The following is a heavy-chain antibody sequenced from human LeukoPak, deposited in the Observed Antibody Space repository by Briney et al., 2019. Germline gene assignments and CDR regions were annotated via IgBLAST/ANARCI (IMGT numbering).Heavy chain of an antibody. CDR2: INPNSGGT. CDR1: GYTFTGYY. V-gene: IGHV1-2*06. CDR3: ARQMTTVTTSPLGY. D-gene: IGHD4-17*01. J-gene: IGHJ4*02. Sequence: GASVKVSCKASGYTFTGYYMHWVRQAPGQGLEWMGRINPNSGGTNYAQKFQGRVTMTRDTSISTAYMELRRLRSDDTAVYYCARQMTTVTTSPLGYWGQGTLVTVSS.